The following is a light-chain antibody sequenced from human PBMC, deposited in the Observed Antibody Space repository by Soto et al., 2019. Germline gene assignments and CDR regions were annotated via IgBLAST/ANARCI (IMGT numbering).Light chain of an antibody. V-gene: IGKV1-33*01. Sequence: DVQMTQSPSSLSASVGDRVTITCQASQDISNYLNWYQQKPGKAPKLLIYDASNLETGVPSRFSGCASGTDFTFTISSLQPEDIATYYCQQYDNLPPGLTFGGGTKVEIK. CDR2: DAS. J-gene: IGKJ4*01. CDR3: QQYDNLPPGLT. CDR1: QDISNY.